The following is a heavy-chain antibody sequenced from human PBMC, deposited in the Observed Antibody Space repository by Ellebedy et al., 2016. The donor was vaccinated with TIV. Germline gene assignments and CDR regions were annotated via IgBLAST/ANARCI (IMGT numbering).Heavy chain of an antibody. V-gene: IGHV1-69*05. CDR1: GYPFTSFD. CDR2: IIPIFGAA. CDR3: ARRVRDNYSFYYYMDV. Sequence: SVKVSCXASGYPFTSFDIIWVRQATGQGLEWMGGIIPIFGAANYAQKFQGRVTMTTDTSTSTAYMELRSLRSDDTAVYYCARRVRDNYSFYYYMDVWGKGTTVTVSS. J-gene: IGHJ6*03. D-gene: IGHD1-14*01.